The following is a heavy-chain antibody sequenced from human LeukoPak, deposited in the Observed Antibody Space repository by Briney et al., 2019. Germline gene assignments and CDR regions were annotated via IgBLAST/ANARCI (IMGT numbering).Heavy chain of an antibody. CDR3: AKRGITVTSGVGFYFDY. D-gene: IGHD4-17*01. V-gene: IGHV3-30*02. J-gene: IGHJ4*02. CDR2: IRYDGSDK. Sequence: PGGSLRLSCAASGFIFNMHWVRQAPGKGLEWVAFIRYDGSDKYYADSVKGRFTISRDDSRKTVYLQMNSLRAEDTAVYYCAKRGITVTSGVGFYFDYWGQGTLVTVSS. CDR1: GFIFN.